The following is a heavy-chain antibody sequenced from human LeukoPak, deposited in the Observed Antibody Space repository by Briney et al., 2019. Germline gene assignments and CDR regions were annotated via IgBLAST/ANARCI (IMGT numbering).Heavy chain of an antibody. V-gene: IGHV3-23*01. CDR1: GFTFSSYE. J-gene: IGHJ4*02. CDR3: ATYRQVLLPFES. Sequence: PGGSLRLSCAASGFTFSSYEMNWVRQPPGKGLEWVSSIFPSGGEIHYADPVRGRFTISRDNSKSTLSLQMNSLRAEDTAIYYCATYRQVLLPFESWGQGTLVTVSS. CDR2: IFPSGGEI. D-gene: IGHD2-8*02.